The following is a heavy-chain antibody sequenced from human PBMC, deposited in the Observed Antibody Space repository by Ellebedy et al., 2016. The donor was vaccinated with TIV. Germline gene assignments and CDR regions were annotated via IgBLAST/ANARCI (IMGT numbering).Heavy chain of an antibody. CDR1: GFTFSSYA. CDR2: VSYDGRNK. V-gene: IGHV3-30*04. J-gene: IGHJ6*02. Sequence: GGSLRLSCAASGFTFSSYAIHWVRQAPGKGLEWVAVVSYDGRNKYYADSVKGRFTISRDNSKNTLYLQMNSLRLEDTAVYYCARDAVQFYYYGMDVWGQGTTVTVSS. CDR3: ARDAVQFYYYGMDV.